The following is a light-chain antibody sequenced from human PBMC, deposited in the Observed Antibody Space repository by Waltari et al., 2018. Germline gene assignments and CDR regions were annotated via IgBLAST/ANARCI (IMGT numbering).Light chain of an antibody. Sequence: DIVMTQTPLSLPITPGEPASISCRSGQSLLHSNGNTYLHWYLQKPGQSPQLLIYGGSNRASGVPDRFSGSGSSTDFTLKISKVEAEDVGIYYCVQAIAFPWTFGQGTKVEIK. J-gene: IGKJ1*01. V-gene: IGKV2-40*01. CDR1: QSLLHSNGNTY. CDR3: VQAIAFPWT. CDR2: GGS.